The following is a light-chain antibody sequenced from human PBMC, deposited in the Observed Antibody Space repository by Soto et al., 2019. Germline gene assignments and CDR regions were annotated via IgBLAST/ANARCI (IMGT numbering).Light chain of an antibody. CDR2: DVT. CDR3: SSFGGSNIVL. CDR1: SSDVGGYKY. Sequence: QSVLTQPPSASGSPGQSVTISCTGSSSDVGGYKYVSWYQQRPGKVPRLMIYDVTERPSGVPDRFSGSKSGNTASLTVTGLQTEDEADYYCSSFGGSNIVLFGGGTQLTVL. V-gene: IGLV2-8*01. J-gene: IGLJ3*02.